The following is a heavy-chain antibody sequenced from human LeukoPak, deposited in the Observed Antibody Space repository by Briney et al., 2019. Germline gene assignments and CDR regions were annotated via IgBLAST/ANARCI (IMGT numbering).Heavy chain of an antibody. J-gene: IGHJ3*02. D-gene: IGHD3-22*01. V-gene: IGHV3-48*01. CDR3: ARDHHRRLYDSQARDTFDI. CDR2: ISSSSSTM. Sequence: GGSLRLSCAASGFTFSSSSMNWVRQAPGKGLEWVSYISSSSSTMYYADSVKGRFSISRDNAKKSLYLQMNSLRAEDTAVYYCARDHHRRLYDSQARDTFDIWGQGTMVTVSS. CDR1: GFTFSSSS.